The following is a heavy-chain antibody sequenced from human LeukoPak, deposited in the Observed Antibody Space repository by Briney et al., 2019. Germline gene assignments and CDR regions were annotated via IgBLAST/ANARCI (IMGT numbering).Heavy chain of an antibody. D-gene: IGHD3-22*01. CDR1: GGSFSGYY. CDR2: INHSGST. J-gene: IGHJ4*02. V-gene: IGHV4-34*01. Sequence: MPSETLSLTCAVYGGSFSGYYWSWTRQPPGKGLEWIGEINHSGSTNYNPSLKSRVTISVDTSKNQFSLKLSSVTAADTAVYYCAAEYYYDSSGYAPTHRQFDYWGQGTLVTVSS. CDR3: AAEYYYDSSGYAPTHRQFDY.